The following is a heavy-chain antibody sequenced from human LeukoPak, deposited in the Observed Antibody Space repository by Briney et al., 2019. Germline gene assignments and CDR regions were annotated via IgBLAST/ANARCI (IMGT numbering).Heavy chain of an antibody. CDR2: ITGSGGST. J-gene: IGHJ4*02. CDR3: ARVGRYFDRLLDWTFDY. D-gene: IGHD3-9*01. Sequence: GGSLRLSCAASGFTFSSYAMSWVRRAPGKGLEWVSAITGSGGSTNYADSVKGRFTISRDNSKNTLFLQMNSLRAEDTAVYYCARVGRYFDRLLDWTFDYWGQGTLVTVSS. CDR1: GFTFSSYA. V-gene: IGHV3-23*01.